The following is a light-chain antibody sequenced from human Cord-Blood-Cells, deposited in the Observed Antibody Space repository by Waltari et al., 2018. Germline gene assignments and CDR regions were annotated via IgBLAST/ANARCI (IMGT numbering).Light chain of an antibody. CDR1: QSVSSN. J-gene: IGKJ1*01. CDR3: QQYNNWPPWT. CDR2: GAS. Sequence: EIVMTQSPPTLSVSPGERANLPCRASQSVSSNLAWYQQNPGQAPRLLIYGASTRATGIPARFSGSGSGTEFTLTISSLQSEDFAVYYCQQYNNWPPWTFGQGTKVEIK. V-gene: IGKV3-15*01.